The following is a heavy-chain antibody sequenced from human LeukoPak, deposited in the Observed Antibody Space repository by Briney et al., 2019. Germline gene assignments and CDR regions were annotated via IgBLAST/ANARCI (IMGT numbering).Heavy chain of an antibody. J-gene: IGHJ4*02. D-gene: IGHD3-10*01. CDR1: GFTFSDYY. V-gene: IGHV3-11*04. Sequence: GGSLRLSYAASGFTFSDYYMSWIRQAPGKGLEWVSYISSSGSTIYYADSVKGRFTISRDNAKNSLYLQMNSLRAEDTAVHYCARDHGSSPSGYFDYWGQGTLVTVSS. CDR2: ISSSGSTI. CDR3: ARDHGSSPSGYFDY.